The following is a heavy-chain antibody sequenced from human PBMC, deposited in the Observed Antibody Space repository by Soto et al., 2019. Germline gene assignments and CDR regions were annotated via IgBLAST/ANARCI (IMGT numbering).Heavy chain of an antibody. CDR3: ARDWPRIPAAREVWFDH. CDR2: INPNSGGT. CDR1: GYTFTGYY. J-gene: IGHJ5*02. D-gene: IGHD2-2*01. Sequence: ASVKVSCKASGYTFTGYYMHWVRQAPGQGLEWMGWINPNSGGTNYAQKFQGRVTMTRDTSISTAYMELSRLRSDDTAVYYCARDWPRIPAAREVWFDHWGQGTLVTVSS. V-gene: IGHV1-2*02.